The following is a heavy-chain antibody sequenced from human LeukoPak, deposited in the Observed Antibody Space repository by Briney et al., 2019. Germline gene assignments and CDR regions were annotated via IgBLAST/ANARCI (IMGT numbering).Heavy chain of an antibody. J-gene: IGHJ4*02. CDR3: ARDSPPLYYDSSGYYYY. CDR2: IIPILGIA. CDR1: GGTFSSYA. Sequence: SVKVSCKASGGTFSSYAISWVRQAPGQGLEWMGRIIPILGIANYAQKFQGRVTITADKSTSTAYMELTSLRSEDTAVYYCARDSPPLYYDSSGYYYYWGQGTLVTVSS. D-gene: IGHD3-22*01. V-gene: IGHV1-69*04.